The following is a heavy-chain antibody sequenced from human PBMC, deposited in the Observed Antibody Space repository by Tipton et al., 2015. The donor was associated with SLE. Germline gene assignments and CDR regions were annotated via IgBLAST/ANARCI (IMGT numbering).Heavy chain of an antibody. V-gene: IGHV4-39*07. J-gene: IGHJ4*02. Sequence: TLSLTCTVSGGSISGSNYYWGWIRQPPGKGPEWIGRITNNGNTYYIPSLQSRVSISVDMSKNQVSLKLSSVTAADTALYYCARHFSGSYSFDYWGQGTVVAVYS. CDR1: GGSISGSNYY. CDR3: ARHFSGSYSFDY. CDR2: ITNNGNT. D-gene: IGHD1-26*01.